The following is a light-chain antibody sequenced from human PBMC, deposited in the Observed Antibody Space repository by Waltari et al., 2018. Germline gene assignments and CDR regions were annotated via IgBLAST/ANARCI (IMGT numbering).Light chain of an antibody. CDR1: PSVLYSSNNKNY. V-gene: IGKV4-1*01. CDR2: WAS. CDR3: QQYYSKPLT. J-gene: IGKJ4*01. Sequence: DIVMTQSPDSLAVSLGERATTNCKSSPSVLYSSNNKNYLAWYQQKPGQPPKLLIYWASTRESGVPDRFSGSGSETDFTLTISSLQAEDVAVYYCQQYYSKPLTFGGGTKVEIK.